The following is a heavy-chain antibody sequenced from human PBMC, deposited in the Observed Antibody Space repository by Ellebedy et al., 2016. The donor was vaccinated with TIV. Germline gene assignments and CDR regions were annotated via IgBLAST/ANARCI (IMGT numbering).Heavy chain of an antibody. CDR3: AREYNWNDFYWFDS. D-gene: IGHD1-1*01. CDR1: GGTFSSYA. J-gene: IGHJ5*01. CDR2: IIPVFRTA. V-gene: IGHV1-69*13. Sequence: AASVKVSCKASGGTFSSYAIGWVRQAPGQGLEWMGGIIPVFRTADYAQKFQDRVTITADESTSTAYMELRSLTSEDTAVYYCAREYNWNDFYWFDSWGQGSLVTVSS.